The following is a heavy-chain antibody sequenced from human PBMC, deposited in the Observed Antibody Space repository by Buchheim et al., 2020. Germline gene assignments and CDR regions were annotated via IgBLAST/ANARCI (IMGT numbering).Heavy chain of an antibody. J-gene: IGHJ4*02. D-gene: IGHD2-15*01. Sequence: QVQLVESGEGVVQPGRSLRLSCAASGFTFSSYAMHWVRQAPGKGLEWVAVISYDGSNKYYADSVKGRFTISRDNSKNTLYLQMNSLRAEDTAVYYCAREDCSGGSCYFGYWGQGTL. CDR1: GFTFSSYA. CDR2: ISYDGSNK. CDR3: AREDCSGGSCYFGY. V-gene: IGHV3-30*04.